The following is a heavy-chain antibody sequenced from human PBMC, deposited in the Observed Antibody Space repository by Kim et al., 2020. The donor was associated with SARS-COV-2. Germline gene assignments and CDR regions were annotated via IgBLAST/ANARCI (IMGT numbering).Heavy chain of an antibody. CDR1: GYTFTSYA. CDR2: INTNTGNP. J-gene: IGHJ6*02. CDR3: ARTGKEPAYYYYYGMDV. V-gene: IGHV7-4-1*02. Sequence: ASVKVSCKASGYTFTSYAMNWVRQAPGQGLEWMGWINTNTGNPTYAQGFTGRFVFSLDTSVSTAYLQISSLKAEDTAVYYCARTGKEPAYYYYYGMDVWGQGTTVTVSS.